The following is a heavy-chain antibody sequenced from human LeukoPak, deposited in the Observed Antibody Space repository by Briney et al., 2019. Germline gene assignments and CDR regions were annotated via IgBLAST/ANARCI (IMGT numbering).Heavy chain of an antibody. D-gene: IGHD3-10*01. CDR2: ISAYTGNT. V-gene: IGHV1-18*01. Sequence: GASVKVSCKASGYTSRTYAISWVRQAPGQGLEWMGWISAYTGNTNYIQKLQDRVTMTTDTSTSTAYMELRSLTSDDTAVYYCARVEEYYYGSETKRNWFDPWGQGTLVTVSS. CDR1: GYTSRTYA. CDR3: ARVEEYYYGSETKRNWFDP. J-gene: IGHJ5*02.